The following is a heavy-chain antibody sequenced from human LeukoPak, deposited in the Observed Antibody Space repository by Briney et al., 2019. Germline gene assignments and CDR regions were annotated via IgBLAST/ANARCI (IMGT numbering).Heavy chain of an antibody. Sequence: GESLEISCKGSGYSLTSYWIGWVRQMPGKGLEWMGIIYPGDSDTRYSPSFQGQVTISADKSISTAYLQWSSLKASDTAMYYCARSLEVTVTTTRYYDYWGQGTLVTVSS. CDR1: GYSLTSYW. V-gene: IGHV5-51*01. CDR2: IYPGDSDT. J-gene: IGHJ4*02. CDR3: ARSLEVTVTTTRYYDY. D-gene: IGHD4-17*01.